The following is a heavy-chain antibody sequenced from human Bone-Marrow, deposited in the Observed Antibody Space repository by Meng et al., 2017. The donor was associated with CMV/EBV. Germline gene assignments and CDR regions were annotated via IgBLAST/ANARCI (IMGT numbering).Heavy chain of an antibody. V-gene: IGHV4-39*07. CDR1: GGSISSSSYY. J-gene: IGHJ4*02. D-gene: IGHD5-18*01. CDR3: ARDRWIQLGDQPIDY. Sequence: SETLSLTCTVSGGSISSSSYYWGWIRQPPGKGLEWIGSIYYSGSTYYNPSLKSRVTISVDTSKNQFSLKLSSVTAADTAVYYCARDRWIQLGDQPIDYGGQGKLVNVAS. CDR2: IYYSGST.